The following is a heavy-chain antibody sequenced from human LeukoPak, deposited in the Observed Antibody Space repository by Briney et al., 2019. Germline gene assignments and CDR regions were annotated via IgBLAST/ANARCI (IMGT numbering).Heavy chain of an antibody. V-gene: IGHV3-23*01. CDR3: AKFVVVAATRWFDP. J-gene: IGHJ5*02. Sequence: GGSLRLSCAASGFNFASYAMNWVRQAPGKGLEWVSVISGSGGSTNYVDSVKGRFTISRDNSKNTLYLQMNSLRAEDTAVYYCAKFVVVAATRWFDPWGQGTLVTVSS. CDR1: GFNFASYA. D-gene: IGHD2-15*01. CDR2: ISGSGGST.